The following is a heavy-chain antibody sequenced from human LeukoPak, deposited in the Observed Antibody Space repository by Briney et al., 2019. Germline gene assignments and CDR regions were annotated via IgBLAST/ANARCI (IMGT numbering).Heavy chain of an antibody. Sequence: PSETLSLTCTVSGGSISSGGYHWSWIRQHPGKGLEWIGYIYYSGSTYYNPSLKSRVTISVDTSKNQFSLKLSSVTAADTAVYYCARSSGWAPRGVIAWGQGTLVTVSS. CDR3: ARSSGWAPRGVIA. J-gene: IGHJ4*02. V-gene: IGHV4-31*03. CDR2: IYYSGST. CDR1: GGSISSGGYH. D-gene: IGHD3-10*01.